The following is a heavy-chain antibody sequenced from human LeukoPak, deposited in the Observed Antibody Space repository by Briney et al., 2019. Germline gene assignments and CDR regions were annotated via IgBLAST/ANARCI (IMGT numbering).Heavy chain of an antibody. J-gene: IGHJ2*01. Sequence: ASVKVSCKASGYTFTSYGISWVRQAPGQGLKWMGWIRAYNGNTNYAQKLQGRVTMTTDTSTTTPYMELRSLRSDDTAVYYCARDRPYWYFDLWGRGTLVTVSS. CDR1: GYTFTSYG. V-gene: IGHV1-18*01. CDR3: ARDRPYWYFDL. CDR2: IRAYNGNT.